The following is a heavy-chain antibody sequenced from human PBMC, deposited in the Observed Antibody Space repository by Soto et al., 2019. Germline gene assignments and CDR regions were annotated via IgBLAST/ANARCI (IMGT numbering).Heavy chain of an antibody. V-gene: IGHV1-46*01. D-gene: IGHD1-26*01. Sequence: ASVKVSCRASGYTFTSYYIHWVRQAGGQGLEWMGIINPSVGSTSYAQKFQGRVTMTRDTSTSTAYLQWSSLKASDTAMYYCARQLVGATYSAMDVWGQGTTVTVSS. CDR3: ARQLVGATYSAMDV. CDR2: INPSVGST. CDR1: GYTFTSYY. J-gene: IGHJ6*02.